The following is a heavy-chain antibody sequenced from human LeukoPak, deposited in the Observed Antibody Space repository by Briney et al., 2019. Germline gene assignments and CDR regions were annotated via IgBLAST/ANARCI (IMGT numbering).Heavy chain of an antibody. Sequence: ASVKVSCKVSGYTLTELSMHWVRQAPGKGLEWMGGFDPEDGETIYAQKFQGRVTMTEDTSTDTAYMELSSLRSEDTAVYYCATGIVVVPAAIFPRADIWGQGTMVTVSS. V-gene: IGHV1-24*01. CDR3: ATGIVVVPAAIFPRADI. D-gene: IGHD2-2*01. J-gene: IGHJ3*02. CDR2: FDPEDGET. CDR1: GYTLTELS.